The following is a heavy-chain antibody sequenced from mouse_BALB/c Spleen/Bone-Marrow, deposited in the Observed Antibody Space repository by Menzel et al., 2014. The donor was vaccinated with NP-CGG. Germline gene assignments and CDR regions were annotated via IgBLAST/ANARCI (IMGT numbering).Heavy chain of an antibody. CDR1: GFNIKDTY. CDR3: ASYYYGHYFDY. Sequence: VQLKDSGAELVKPGASVKLSCTASGFNIKDTYMHWVKQRPEQGLEWIGRIDPANGNTKYDPKFQGKATITADTSSNTAYLQLSSLTSCGTAVYYCASYYYGHYFDYWGQGTTLTVSS. V-gene: IGHV14-3*02. CDR2: IDPANGNT. J-gene: IGHJ2*01. D-gene: IGHD1-1*01.